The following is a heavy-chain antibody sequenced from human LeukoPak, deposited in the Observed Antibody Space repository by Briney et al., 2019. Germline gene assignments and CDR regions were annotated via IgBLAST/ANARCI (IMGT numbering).Heavy chain of an antibody. CDR2: IYYSGYT. V-gene: IGHV4-59*01. CDR3: ARVVGATTFDC. CDR1: GASINTFY. D-gene: IGHD1-26*01. J-gene: IGHJ4*02. Sequence: KPSETLSLTCTVSGASINTFYWSWIRQPPGKGLEWIGNIYYSGYTNYSPSPQSRVTMSVDTSKNQFSLNLNSVTAADTAVYYCARVVGATTFDCWGQGTLVTVSS.